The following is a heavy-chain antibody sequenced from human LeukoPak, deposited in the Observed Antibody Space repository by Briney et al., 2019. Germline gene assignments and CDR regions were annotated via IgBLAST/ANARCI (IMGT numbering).Heavy chain of an antibody. V-gene: IGHV4-30-4*01. CDR3: ARRYCSTISCLPYDY. CDR2: IYDSGSI. CDR1: GGSISSGDFH. Sequence: MPSQTLSLTCTVSGGSISSGDFHWSWIRQPPGKGLEWIGSIYDSGSIYYNPSLKSRVTISEDTSKNQFSLKLSSVTAADMAVYHCARRYCSTISCLPYDYWGQGTLVTVSS. D-gene: IGHD2-2*01. J-gene: IGHJ4*02.